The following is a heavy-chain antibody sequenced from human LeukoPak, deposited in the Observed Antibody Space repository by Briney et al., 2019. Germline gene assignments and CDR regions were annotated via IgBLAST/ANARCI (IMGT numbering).Heavy chain of an antibody. V-gene: IGHV1-46*01. J-gene: IGHJ4*02. CDR2: INPSGGST. Sequence: ASVKVSCKASGYTLTSYYMHWVRQAPGQGLEWMGIINPSGGSTSYAQKFQGRVTMTRDTSTSTVYMELSSLRSEDTAVYYCAKDQYSGSYILGYFDCWGQGTLVTVSS. CDR1: GYTLTSYY. D-gene: IGHD1-26*01. CDR3: AKDQYSGSYILGYFDC.